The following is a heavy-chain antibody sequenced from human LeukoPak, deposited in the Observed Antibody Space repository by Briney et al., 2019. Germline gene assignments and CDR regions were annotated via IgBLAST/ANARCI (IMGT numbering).Heavy chain of an antibody. J-gene: IGHJ4*02. D-gene: IGHD3-9*01. Sequence: GGSLRLSCAASGFTFRSFWMHWVRQTPGKGLLWVSRINSDGTSTTYADSVKGRFTISRDNSKNTLYLQMNSLRAEDTAVYYCAKDQTGYFITVFDYWGQGTLVTVSS. CDR1: GFTFRSFW. V-gene: IGHV3-74*01. CDR2: INSDGTST. CDR3: AKDQTGYFITVFDY.